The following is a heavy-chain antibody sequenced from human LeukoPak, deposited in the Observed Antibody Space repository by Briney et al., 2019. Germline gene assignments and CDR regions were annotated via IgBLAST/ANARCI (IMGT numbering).Heavy chain of an antibody. V-gene: IGHV3-11*01. CDR3: ARDGRLDY. J-gene: IGHJ4*02. CDR2: IGTSDTHT. Sequence: PEGSLRLSCVTSRFTFSDYYMSWIRQAPGKGLEWISYIGTSDTHTYYADSVKGRFTISRDNAKNSLFLQMDSLTADDTAMYYCARDGRLDYWGQGTLVTVSS. CDR1: RFTFSDYY.